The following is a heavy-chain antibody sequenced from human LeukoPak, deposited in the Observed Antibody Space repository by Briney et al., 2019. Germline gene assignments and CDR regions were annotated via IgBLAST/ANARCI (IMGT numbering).Heavy chain of an antibody. CDR2: INHSGST. CDR3: ARHRGEVRWLQFRVWFGR. D-gene: IGHD5-24*01. Sequence: SETLSLTCAVYGGSFSGYYWSWIRQPPGKWLEWIGEINHSGSTNYNPSLKSRVTISLDTSKNQFSLKLSTVTAADTAVYYCARHRGEVRWLQFRVWFGRWGQGTLVTVSS. J-gene: IGHJ5*02. CDR1: GGSFSGYY. V-gene: IGHV4-34*01.